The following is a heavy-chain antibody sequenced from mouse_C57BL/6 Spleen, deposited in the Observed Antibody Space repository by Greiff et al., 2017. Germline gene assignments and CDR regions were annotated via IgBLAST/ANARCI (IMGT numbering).Heavy chain of an antibody. J-gene: IGHJ2*01. CDR1: GYTFTSYG. Sequence: VQLQQSGAELARPGASVKLSCKASGYTFTSYGISWVKQRTGQGLEWIGEIYPRSGNTYYNEKFKGKATLTADKSSSTAYMELRSLTSEDSAVYFCIYDGYYRDYWGQGTTLTVSS. V-gene: IGHV1-81*01. D-gene: IGHD2-3*01. CDR3: IYDGYYRDY. CDR2: IYPRSGNT.